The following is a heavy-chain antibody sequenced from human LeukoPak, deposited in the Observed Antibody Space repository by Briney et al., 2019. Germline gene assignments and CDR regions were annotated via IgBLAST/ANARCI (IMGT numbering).Heavy chain of an antibody. CDR2: IIPIFGTA. CDR1: GGTFSSYA. J-gene: IGHJ5*02. CDR3: ARSAYSSPRGGFDP. Sequence: SVKVSCKASGGTFSSYAISWVRQAPGQGLEWMGGIIPIFGTANYAQKFQGRVTMTRDMSTSTVYMELSSLRSEDTAVYYCARSAYSSPRGGFDPWGQGTLVTVAS. V-gene: IGHV1-69*05. D-gene: IGHD6-13*01.